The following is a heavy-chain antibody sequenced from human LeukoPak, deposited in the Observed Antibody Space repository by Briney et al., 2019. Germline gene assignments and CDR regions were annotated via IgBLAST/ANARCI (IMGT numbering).Heavy chain of an antibody. CDR2: IYSGGST. Sequence: GGSLRLSCAASGFTFSSYGMHWVRQAPGKGLEWVSVIYSGGSTYYADSVKGRFTISRDNSKNTLYLQMNSLRAEDTAVYYCARDSSGWSGFDYWGQGTLVTVSS. V-gene: IGHV3-53*01. J-gene: IGHJ4*02. CDR3: ARDSSGWSGFDY. D-gene: IGHD6-19*01. CDR1: GFTFSSYG.